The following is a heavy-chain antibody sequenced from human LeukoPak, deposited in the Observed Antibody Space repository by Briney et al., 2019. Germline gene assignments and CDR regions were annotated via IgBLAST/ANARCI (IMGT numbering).Heavy chain of an antibody. CDR1: GFTFSSYS. CDR2: ISSSSSYI. D-gene: IGHD3-22*01. CDR3: AKSAYYDSSGFYREYYFDY. V-gene: IGHV3-21*04. Sequence: GGSLRLSCAASGFTFSSYSMNWVRQAPGKGLEWVSSISSSSSYIYYADSVKGRFTISRDNAKNSLYLQMNSLRAEDTAVYYCAKSAYYDSSGFYREYYFDYWGQGTLVTVSS. J-gene: IGHJ4*02.